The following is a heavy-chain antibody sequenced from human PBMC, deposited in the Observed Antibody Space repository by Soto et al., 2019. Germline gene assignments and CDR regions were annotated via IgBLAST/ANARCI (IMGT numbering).Heavy chain of an antibody. CDR3: ARDVSSWYFDL. V-gene: IGHV3-33*01. CDR1: GFTFRNYG. J-gene: IGHJ2*01. CDR2: IWYDGSNT. Sequence: QVQLVESGGGVVQPGRSLRLCYAASGFTFRNYGMHWVRQAPGKGLEWVAVIWYDGSNTYYADSVKGRFTISRDNSKNTLHLQMNSLRAEDTAVYYCARDVSSWYFDLWGRGSLVTVSS.